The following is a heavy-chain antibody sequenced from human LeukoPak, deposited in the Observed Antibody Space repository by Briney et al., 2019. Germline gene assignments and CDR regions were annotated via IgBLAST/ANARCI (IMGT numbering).Heavy chain of an antibody. J-gene: IGHJ4*02. V-gene: IGHV4-34*01. D-gene: IGHD1-14*01. CDR1: GESFNDHY. Sequence: NPSETLSLTCAVYGESFNDHYWNWIRQPPGKGLEWIGEINHLGGTNYNPSLKSRVALSVDTSKNQFSLRLNSVNDADTATYYCARSVTGTYGFAFWSQGTPVLVST. CDR2: INHLGGT. CDR3: ARSVTGTYGFAF.